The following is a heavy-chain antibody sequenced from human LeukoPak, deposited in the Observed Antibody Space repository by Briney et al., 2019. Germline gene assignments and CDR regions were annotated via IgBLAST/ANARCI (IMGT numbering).Heavy chain of an antibody. Sequence: PGGSLRLSCAASGLTFSTYSMSWVRQAPGKGLEWVSSISDNSYWIYYADSVEGRFIISRDNAKNSLYLQMNSLRAEDTAVYYCANHLACGSTSCPPFDDWGQGTLVTVSS. CDR3: ANHLACGSTSCPPFDD. V-gene: IGHV3-21*01. CDR2: ISDNSYWI. CDR1: GLTFSTYS. D-gene: IGHD2-2*01. J-gene: IGHJ4*02.